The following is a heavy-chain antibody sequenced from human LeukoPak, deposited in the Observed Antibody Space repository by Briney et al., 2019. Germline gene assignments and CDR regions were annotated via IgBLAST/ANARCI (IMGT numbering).Heavy chain of an antibody. CDR2: IYPGDSDT. CDR1: GYSFTSYW. V-gene: IGHV5-51*01. J-gene: IGHJ6*04. CDR3: TRHPHIVDIVATADDYYYGMDA. Sequence: GESLKISCKGSGYSFTSYWIGWVRQMPGKGLEWMGIIYPGDSDTRYSPSFQGQVTISADKSISTAYLQWSSLKASDTAMYYCTRHPHIVDIVATADDYYYGMDAWGKGTTVTVSS. D-gene: IGHD5-12*01.